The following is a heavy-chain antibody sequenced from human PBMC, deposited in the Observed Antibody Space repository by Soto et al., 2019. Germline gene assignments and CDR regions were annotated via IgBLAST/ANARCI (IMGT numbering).Heavy chain of an antibody. Sequence: SETLSLTCTVSGGSISSSSYYWGWIRQPPGKGLEWIGSIYYSGSTYYNPSLKSRVTVSVDTSKNQFSLKLSSVTAAXTAVXYGSRTGIQLWTQIDYWGQXTXVTVSS. D-gene: IGHD5-18*01. V-gene: IGHV4-39*01. J-gene: IGHJ4*02. CDR1: GGSISSSSYY. CDR2: IYYSGST. CDR3: SRTGIQLWTQIDY.